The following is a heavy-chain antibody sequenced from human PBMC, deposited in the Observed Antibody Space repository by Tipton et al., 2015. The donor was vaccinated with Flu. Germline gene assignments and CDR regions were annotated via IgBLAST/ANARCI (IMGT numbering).Heavy chain of an antibody. CDR3: ARGNLSYSRWHFDP. J-gene: IGHJ2*01. CDR1: GGSLSSGNYH. D-gene: IGHD1-26*01. V-gene: IGHV4-61*01. CDR2: VYYSGST. Sequence: TLSLTCTVSGGSLSSGNYHWTWIRQPPGKGLEWLGYVYYSGSTNYNPSLKSRVTISVDTSRNQFSLKLNSVTAADTAVYYCARGNLSYSRWHFDPWGRGTLVTVSS.